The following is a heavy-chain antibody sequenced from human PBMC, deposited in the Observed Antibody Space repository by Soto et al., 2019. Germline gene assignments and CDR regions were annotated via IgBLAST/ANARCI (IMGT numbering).Heavy chain of an antibody. J-gene: IGHJ4*02. CDR1: GFTFSDNG. V-gene: IGHV3-30*18. Sequence: GGSLRLSCAASGFTFSDNGMHWVRQAPGKGLEWVAIISYDESYKYYADSVKGRFTISRDNSKNTLYLQMSSLRAEDTAVYYCAKDSSGFSPLDYWGQGTVVTVSS. CDR2: ISYDESYK. D-gene: IGHD6-19*01. CDR3: AKDSSGFSPLDY.